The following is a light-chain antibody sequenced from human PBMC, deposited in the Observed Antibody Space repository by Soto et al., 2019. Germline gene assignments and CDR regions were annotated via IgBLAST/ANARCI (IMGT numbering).Light chain of an antibody. Sequence: DIQMTQSPSTLSASVGDRVSITCRASQSISNRLAWYQQKPGKAPKLLIYKASNLQSGVPSRFSGSGSGTEFTLTISSLQPDDFATYYCQQYNSFSYTFGQGTNLEIK. J-gene: IGKJ2*01. CDR1: QSISNR. CDR2: KAS. CDR3: QQYNSFSYT. V-gene: IGKV1-5*03.